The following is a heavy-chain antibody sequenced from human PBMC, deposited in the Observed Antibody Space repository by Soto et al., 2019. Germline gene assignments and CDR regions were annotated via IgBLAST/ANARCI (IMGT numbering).Heavy chain of an antibody. V-gene: IGHV4-59*12. CDR1: GGSISSYY. CDR2: IYYSGST. CDR3: ARDFTGEGFDY. J-gene: IGHJ4*02. D-gene: IGHD1-26*01. Sequence: PSETLSLTCTVSGGSISSYYWSWIRQPPGKGLEWIGYIYYSGSTNYNPSLKSRVTISVDTSKNQFSLKLSSVTAADTAVYYCARDFTGEGFDYWGQGTLVTVSS.